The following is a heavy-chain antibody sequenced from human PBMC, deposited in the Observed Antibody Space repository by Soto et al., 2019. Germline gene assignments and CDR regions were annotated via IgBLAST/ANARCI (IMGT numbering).Heavy chain of an antibody. D-gene: IGHD6-19*01. CDR2: IYHSGST. J-gene: IGHJ6*03. CDR3: ARDVAVARFSYYMDV. V-gene: IGHV4-4*02. CDR1: SGSISSSNW. Sequence: SETLSLTCAVSSGSISSSNWWSWVRQPPGKGLEWIGEIYHSGSTNYNPSLKSRVTISVDKSKNQFSLKLSSVTAADTAVYYCARDVAVARFSYYMDVWGKGTTVTVSS.